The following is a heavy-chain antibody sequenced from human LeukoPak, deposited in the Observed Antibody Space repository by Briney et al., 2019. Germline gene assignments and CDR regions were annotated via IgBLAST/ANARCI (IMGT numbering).Heavy chain of an antibody. CDR3: ARESGGDKVLNY. V-gene: IGHV4-4*07. CDR2: IYSSGST. J-gene: IGHJ4*02. D-gene: IGHD2-21*01. CDR1: GGSISSYY. Sequence: SETLSLTCIVSGGSISSYYWSWIRQTAGKGLEWIGRIYSSGSTNYNPSLKSRVPMSVDTSKNQFSLNLTSVNAADTAVYYCARESGGDKVLNYWGQGTLVSVSS.